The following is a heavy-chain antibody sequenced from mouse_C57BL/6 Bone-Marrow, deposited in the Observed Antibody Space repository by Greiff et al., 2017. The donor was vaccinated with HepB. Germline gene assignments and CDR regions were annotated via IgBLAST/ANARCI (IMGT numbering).Heavy chain of an antibody. CDR2: INPYNGGT. CDR3: ARWGLGAMDY. J-gene: IGHJ4*01. Sequence: VQLQQSGPVLVKPGASVKMSCKASGYTFTDYYMNWVKQSHGKSLEWIGVINPYNGGTSYNQKFKGKATLTVDKSSSTAYMELNSLTSEDSAVYYCARWGLGAMDYWGQGTSVTVSS. V-gene: IGHV1-19*01. CDR1: GYTFTDYY. D-gene: IGHD3-3*01.